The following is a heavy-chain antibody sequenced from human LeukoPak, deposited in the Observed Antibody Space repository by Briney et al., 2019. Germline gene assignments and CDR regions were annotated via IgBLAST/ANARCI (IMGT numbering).Heavy chain of an antibody. CDR3: ARRGGYATSGNRAYSYYYGMDV. V-gene: IGHV4-59*08. D-gene: IGHD3-22*01. J-gene: IGHJ6*02. CDR1: GGSISGYY. Sequence: PSETLSLTCTVSGGSISGYYWTWMRQPPGKGLEWIGDIYYSGSTNYNPSSKSGVSIESDTSKTQFSLRLSCVTAADSAVYYCARRGGYATSGNRAYSYYYGMDVWGQGTTVTVSS. CDR2: IYYSGST.